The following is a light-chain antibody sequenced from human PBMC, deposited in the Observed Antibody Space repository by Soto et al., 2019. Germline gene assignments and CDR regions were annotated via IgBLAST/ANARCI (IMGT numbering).Light chain of an antibody. CDR2: ANN. V-gene: IGLV1-47*02. Sequence: QSVPTQPPSASGTPGQRVTISCSGSSSNIGSNYVFWYHQLPGTAPKLLIYANNQRSSGVPDRVSGSKSGTSASLAISGLRSEDEADYYCAVWDDGLSGWVLGGGTMLTVL. CDR3: AVWDDGLSGWV. CDR1: SSNIGSNY. J-gene: IGLJ3*02.